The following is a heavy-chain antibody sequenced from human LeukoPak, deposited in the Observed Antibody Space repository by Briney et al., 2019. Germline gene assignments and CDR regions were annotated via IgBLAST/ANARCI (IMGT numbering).Heavy chain of an antibody. CDR3: ARDWLAGNPYHAFDL. D-gene: IGHD3-22*01. CDR2: IKADGSEE. V-gene: IGHV3-7*01. Sequence: GGSLRLSCAASGFTFSSYWMSWVRQAPGKGLECVANIKADGSEEHYVDSVKGRFSISRDNAKNSLYLQMNSLRAEDTAVYYCARDWLAGNPYHAFDLWGKGTMVTVSS. J-gene: IGHJ3*01. CDR1: GFTFSSYW.